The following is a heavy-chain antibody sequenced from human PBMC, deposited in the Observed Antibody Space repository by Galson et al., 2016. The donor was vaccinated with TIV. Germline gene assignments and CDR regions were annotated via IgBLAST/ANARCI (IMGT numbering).Heavy chain of an antibody. CDR2: IHPGDSDT. CDR3: AKQLDCDQQILDAFHI. D-gene: IGHD5-24*01. V-gene: IGHV5-51*01. J-gene: IGHJ3*02. Sequence: QSGAEVKKPGESLKLSCKGSGYSFTSCWIAWVRQMPGKGMELMGVIHPGDSDTRYSQSFQGPVSISADRSISTAYLQWSSLKASDTAMYYCAKQLDCDQQILDAFHIWGQGTLLTVSS. CDR1: GYSFTSCW.